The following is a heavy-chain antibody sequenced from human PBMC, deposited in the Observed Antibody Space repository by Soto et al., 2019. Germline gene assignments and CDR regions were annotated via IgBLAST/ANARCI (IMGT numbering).Heavy chain of an antibody. CDR3: ASSGYDYFDY. D-gene: IGHD5-12*01. Sequence: SETLSLTCTVSGGSISSSSYYWGWIRQPPGKGQEWIGNIYYSGSTNYNPSLKSRVTISVDTSKNQFSLKLSSVTAADTAVYYCASSGYDYFDYWGQGTLVTVSS. CDR1: GGSISSSSYY. V-gene: IGHV4-39*07. CDR2: IYYSGST. J-gene: IGHJ4*02.